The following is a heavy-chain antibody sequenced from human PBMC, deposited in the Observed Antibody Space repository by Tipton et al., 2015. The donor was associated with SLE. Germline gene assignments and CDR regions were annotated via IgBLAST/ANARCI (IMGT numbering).Heavy chain of an antibody. Sequence: LRLSCTVSGGSISSHYWSWIRQPPGKGLEWIGYIYYSGSTNYNPSLKSRVTISVDTSKNQFSLKLSSVTAADTAVYYCARDGTLVEMATIPAFDIWGQGTMVTVSS. CDR2: IYYSGST. J-gene: IGHJ3*02. CDR1: GGSISSHY. D-gene: IGHD5-24*01. V-gene: IGHV4-59*11. CDR3: ARDGTLVEMATIPAFDI.